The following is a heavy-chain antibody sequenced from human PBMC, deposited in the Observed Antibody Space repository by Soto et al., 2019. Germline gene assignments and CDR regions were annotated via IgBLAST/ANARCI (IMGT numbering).Heavy chain of an antibody. CDR3: ARPYDSSQSPRFDY. D-gene: IGHD3-22*01. V-gene: IGHV1-18*01. CDR2: ISPYNGKT. Sequence: GASVKVSCKTSGYFFSSFGISWVREAPGQGLEWMGWISPYNGKTNYAQNLQGRVSMTTDTSTTTAYMELRSLRSDDTAVYYCARPYDSSQSPRFDYWGQGTLVTVSS. J-gene: IGHJ4*02. CDR1: GYFFSSFG.